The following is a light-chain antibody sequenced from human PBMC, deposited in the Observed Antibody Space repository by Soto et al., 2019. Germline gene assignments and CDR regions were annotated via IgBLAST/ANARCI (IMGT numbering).Light chain of an antibody. CDR1: SSNIGAGYG. J-gene: IGLJ3*02. Sequence: QSVLTQPPSVSGAPGRRVTISCTGSSSNIGAGYGVHWYQHLPGTAPRLLIYGNSNRPSGLPDRFSGSKSGTSASLAITGLQTEDEADYYCQSFDSGLRGEVFGGGTKVTVL. V-gene: IGLV1-40*01. CDR3: QSFDSGLRGEV. CDR2: GNS.